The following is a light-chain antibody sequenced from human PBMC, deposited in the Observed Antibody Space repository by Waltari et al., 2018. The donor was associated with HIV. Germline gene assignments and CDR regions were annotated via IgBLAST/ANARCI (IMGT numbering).Light chain of an antibody. Sequence: DIVMTQTPPSLSVTPGQPASFSCNSSQSLKHTDGKTYLYWYLQRPGQSPQVLIYEVSKRYAGVPDSFSGSGSGTHFTLKIARVEAEDVGSYYCMQSLHLLYTFGQGTKLEIK. CDR3: MQSLHLLYT. CDR2: EVS. J-gene: IGKJ2*01. CDR1: QSLKHTDGKTY. V-gene: IGKV2D-29*02.